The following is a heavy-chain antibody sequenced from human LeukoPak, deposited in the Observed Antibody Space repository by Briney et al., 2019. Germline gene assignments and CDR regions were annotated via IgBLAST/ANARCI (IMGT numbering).Heavy chain of an antibody. CDR3: ARWNIVVVPAAIRWFDP. CDR2: ISSSSYI. J-gene: IGHJ5*02. CDR1: GFTFSSYS. V-gene: IGHV3-21*01. D-gene: IGHD2-2*02. Sequence: GGSLRLSCAASGFTFSSYSMNWVRQAPGKGLEWVSSISSSSYIYYADSVKGRFTISRDDAKNSLYLQMNSLRAEDTAVYYCARWNIVVVPAAIRWFDPWGQGTLVTVSS.